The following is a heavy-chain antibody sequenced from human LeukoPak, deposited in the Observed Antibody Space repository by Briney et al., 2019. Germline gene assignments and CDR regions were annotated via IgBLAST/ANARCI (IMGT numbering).Heavy chain of an antibody. D-gene: IGHD3-22*01. CDR3: AKTKYCDSSGYYYYYGMDV. V-gene: IGHV3-23*01. CDR1: GFTFSSYA. J-gene: IGHJ6*02. Sequence: GGSLRLSCAASGFTFSSYAMSWVRQAPGKGLEWVSAISGRGGSTYYADSVKGRFTISRDNSKNTLYLQMNSLRAEDTAVYYCAKTKYCDSSGYYYYYGMDVWGQGTTVTVSS. CDR2: ISGRGGST.